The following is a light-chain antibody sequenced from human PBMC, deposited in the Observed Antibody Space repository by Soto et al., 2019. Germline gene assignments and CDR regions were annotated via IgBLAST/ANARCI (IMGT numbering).Light chain of an antibody. Sequence: EIVMTQSPATLSVSPGERATLSCRASQSVSSNLAWYQQKPGQAPRLLIYGASTRATGIPARFSGSGSGTEFTLTISSLQSEDFAVYYCKQYNNWPWTFGQRTKVEIK. CDR3: KQYNNWPWT. CDR2: GAS. CDR1: QSVSSN. J-gene: IGKJ1*01. V-gene: IGKV3-15*01.